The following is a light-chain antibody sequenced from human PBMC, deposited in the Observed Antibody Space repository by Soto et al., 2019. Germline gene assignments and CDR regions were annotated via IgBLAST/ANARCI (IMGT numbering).Light chain of an antibody. CDR3: QQTFSAPGT. V-gene: IGKV1-39*01. CDR1: QNITKF. J-gene: IGKJ1*01. Sequence: DIQMTQSPSSLSASVGDRASVTCRTSQNITKFLNWYQEKPGKAPKVLIYVTSNLENGVPSRFSGSGSGTHFSRSISSLEPEDFATYYCQQTFSAPGTFGPGTRVEVK. CDR2: VTS.